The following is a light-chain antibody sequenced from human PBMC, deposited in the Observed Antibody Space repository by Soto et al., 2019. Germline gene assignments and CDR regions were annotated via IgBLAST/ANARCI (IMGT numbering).Light chain of an antibody. CDR1: SSDVGGYKY. Sequence: QSVLTQPPSASGSPGQSVTISCTGTSSDVGGYKYVSWYQHHPGKAPKLMIYEVNKRPSGVPDRFSGSKSGNTASLTVSGLQAEDEADYYCSSYAGGSNWNVFGTGTQLTVL. J-gene: IGLJ1*01. CDR2: EVN. V-gene: IGLV2-8*01. CDR3: SSYAGGSNWNV.